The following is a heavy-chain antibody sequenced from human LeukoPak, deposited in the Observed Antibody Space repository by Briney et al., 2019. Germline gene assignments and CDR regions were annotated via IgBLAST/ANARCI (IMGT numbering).Heavy chain of an antibody. CDR2: ISGGGGST. Sequence: GGSLRLSCAASGFTVSSNYMSWVRQAPGKGLEWVSGISGGGGSTYYADSVKGRLTISRDNSRNTLYLQMNSLRAEDTAVYYCAKGGTSSWHSFDYWGQGTLVTVSS. CDR3: AKGGTSSWHSFDY. D-gene: IGHD6-13*01. CDR1: GFTVSSNY. V-gene: IGHV3-23*01. J-gene: IGHJ4*02.